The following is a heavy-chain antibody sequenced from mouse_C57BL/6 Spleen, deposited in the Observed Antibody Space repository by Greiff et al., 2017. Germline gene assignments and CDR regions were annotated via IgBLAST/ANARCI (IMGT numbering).Heavy chain of an antibody. Sequence: VQLQQSGAELVRPGASVKLSCTASGFNIKDYYMHWVKQRPEQGLEWIGRIDPEDGDTEYAPKFQGKATMTADPSSNTAYLQLSSLTSEDTAVYYCTTNYYGSSPLDYWGQGTTLTVSS. V-gene: IGHV14-1*01. CDR1: GFNIKDYY. CDR2: IDPEDGDT. D-gene: IGHD1-1*01. J-gene: IGHJ2*01. CDR3: TTNYYGSSPLDY.